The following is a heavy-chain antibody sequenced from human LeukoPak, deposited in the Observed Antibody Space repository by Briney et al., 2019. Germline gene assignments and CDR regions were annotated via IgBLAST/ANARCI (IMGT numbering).Heavy chain of an antibody. CDR3: VRRSSALAYYFDY. Sequence: GGSLRLSCAASGFTFNDCNMNWVRQAPGKGLEWVSSISSSSTCKYYADSVKDRFTISRDNTKNSLYLQIHSLTAEDTAVYYCVRRSSALAYYFDYWGQGTLVTVSS. CDR2: ISSSSTCK. J-gene: IGHJ4*02. V-gene: IGHV3-21*01. CDR1: GFTFNDCN. D-gene: IGHD3-16*01.